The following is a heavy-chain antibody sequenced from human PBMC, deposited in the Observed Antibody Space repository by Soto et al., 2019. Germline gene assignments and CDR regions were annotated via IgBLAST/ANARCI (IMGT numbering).Heavy chain of an antibody. V-gene: IGHV3-33*01. CDR2: ILNDGSNR. CDR1: GFTFSNYG. Sequence: QVQLVESGGGVVQPGRSLRLSCAASGFTFSNYGMHWVRQAPSKGLEWVAVILNDGSNRYHADSVKDRFTISRDNSKNTLYLQMNSLRAEDTAVYYCARDDEYSGNGMDVWGQGTTVTV. J-gene: IGHJ6*02. CDR3: ARDDEYSGNGMDV. D-gene: IGHD3-10*01.